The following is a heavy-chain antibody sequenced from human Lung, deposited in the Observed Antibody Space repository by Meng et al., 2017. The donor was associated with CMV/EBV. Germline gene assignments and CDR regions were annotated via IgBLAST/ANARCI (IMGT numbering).Heavy chain of an antibody. CDR3: AKGDYDGLGRSIAY. CDR2: IWYDGSDK. CDR1: GFTFSSYG. Sequence: GGSLRLXCAASGFTFSSYGMHWVRQAPGKGLEWVAVIWYDGSDKYYADSVKGRFIIFRDNSKNTLYLQMNSLRAEDTAVYYCAKGDYDGLGRSIAYWGQGTXVNGAS. J-gene: IGHJ4*02. D-gene: IGHD3-10*01. V-gene: IGHV3-33*06.